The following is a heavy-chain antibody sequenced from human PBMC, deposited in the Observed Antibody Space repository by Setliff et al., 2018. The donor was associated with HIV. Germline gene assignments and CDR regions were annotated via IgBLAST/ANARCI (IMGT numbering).Heavy chain of an antibody. D-gene: IGHD3-22*01. CDR1: GYTFTNYD. V-gene: IGHV1-8*02. Sequence: GASVKVSCQHSGYTFTNYDINWVRQAAGQGLEWMGWMNPDSRNTGYAQRFEGRVTLTWDTSLSTAYLELNHLKSDDTTVYYCARARTDYYDRRRRSHYYIDVWARGATVTVSS. CDR2: MNPDSRNT. J-gene: IGHJ6*03. CDR3: ARARTDYYDRRRRSHYYIDV.